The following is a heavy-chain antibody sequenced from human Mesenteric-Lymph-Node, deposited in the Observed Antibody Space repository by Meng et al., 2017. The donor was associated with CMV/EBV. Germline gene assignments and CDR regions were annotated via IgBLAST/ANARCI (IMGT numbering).Heavy chain of an antibody. CDR3: ARHQRWLKSEGGFNY. V-gene: IGHV4-34*01. D-gene: IGHD4-23*01. CDR2: INHSGST. J-gene: IGHJ4*02. CDR1: GGSASGYY. Sequence: VQSHQVVSALLTPSDTPSLTVAVYGGSASGYYWSWIRQTPGKGLEWIGEINHSGSTNYNPSLKSRVTISVDTSKNQFSLKLSSVTAADTAVYYCARHQRWLKSEGGFNYWGQGTLVTVSS.